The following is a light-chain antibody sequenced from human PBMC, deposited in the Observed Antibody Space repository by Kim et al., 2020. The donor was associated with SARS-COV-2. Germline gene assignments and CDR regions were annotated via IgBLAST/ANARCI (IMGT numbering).Light chain of an antibody. J-gene: IGLJ1*01. V-gene: IGLV2-14*03. CDR2: DVT. Sequence: SITISCTGTKTDIGRYNYVSWYQQYPGKAPKLIIFDVTKRPSGVSSRFSGSKSGNTASLTISGLQAEDEAEYFCSSYTIRSLFYVFGSGTKVTVL. CDR3: SSYTIRSLFYV. CDR1: KTDIGRYNY.